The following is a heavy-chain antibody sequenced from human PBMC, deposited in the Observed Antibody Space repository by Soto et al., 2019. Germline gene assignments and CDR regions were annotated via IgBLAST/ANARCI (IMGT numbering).Heavy chain of an antibody. CDR3: ATDLTSCYPACVFQF. CDR2: LYYTGTA. D-gene: IGHD2-2*01. J-gene: IGHJ3*01. Sequence: QVQLQESGPVLVKPSETLSLTCTVSGDSISSYSWSWIRQSPGRGLEWIGYLYYTGTAYYNPSFKSRVTISVDTSKTQLSLTLNSVTAADTAVYYCATDLTSCYPACVFQFWGQGSVVTVSS. CDR1: GDSISSYS. V-gene: IGHV4-59*01.